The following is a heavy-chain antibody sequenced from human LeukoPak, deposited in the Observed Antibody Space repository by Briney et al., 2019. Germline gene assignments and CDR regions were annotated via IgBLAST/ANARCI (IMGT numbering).Heavy chain of an antibody. CDR2: IIPIFGTA. V-gene: IGHV1-69*13. Sequence: SVKVSCKASGGTFSSYAISWVRQAPGQGLEWMGAIIPIFGTANYAQKFQGRVTITADESTSTAYMELSSLRSEDTAVYYCARGVNEYCSGGSCYSNGYWGQGTLVTVSS. CDR3: ARGVNEYCSGGSCYSNGY. CDR1: GGTFSSYA. D-gene: IGHD2-15*01. J-gene: IGHJ4*02.